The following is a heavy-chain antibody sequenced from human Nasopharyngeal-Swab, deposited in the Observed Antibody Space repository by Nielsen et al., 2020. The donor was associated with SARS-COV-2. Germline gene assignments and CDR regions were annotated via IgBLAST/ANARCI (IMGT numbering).Heavy chain of an antibody. Sequence: GESLKISCAASGFSFSDCYMSWIRQAPGKGLEWISYISSSGGTIYSADSVKGRFTISRDNAKNSLYLQMNSLRAEDSAVYYCAREVDSYDSSGYWSFWGQGTLVTVSS. CDR1: GFSFSDCY. V-gene: IGHV3-11*04. J-gene: IGHJ4*02. CDR2: ISSSGGTI. CDR3: AREVDSYDSSGYWSF. D-gene: IGHD3-22*01.